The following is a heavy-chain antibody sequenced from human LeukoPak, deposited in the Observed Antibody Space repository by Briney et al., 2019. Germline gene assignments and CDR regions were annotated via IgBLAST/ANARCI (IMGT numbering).Heavy chain of an antibody. CDR1: GFSLSSYA. J-gene: IGHJ4*02. CDR3: AKDSPPVPQDYYDSICYFDY. V-gene: IGHV3-23*01. Sequence: GGSLRLSCAASGFSLSSYAMSWVRQAPGKGLEWVSAISGSGGSTYYADSVKGRFTISRDNSKNTLYLQMNSLRAEDTAVYYCAKDSPPVPQDYYDSICYFDYWGQGTLVTVSS. D-gene: IGHD3-22*01. CDR2: ISGSGGST.